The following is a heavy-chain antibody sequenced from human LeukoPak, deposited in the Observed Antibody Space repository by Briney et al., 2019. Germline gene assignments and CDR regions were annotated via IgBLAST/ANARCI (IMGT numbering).Heavy chain of an antibody. CDR1: GFTFSTYS. Sequence: GGSLRLFCAASGFTFSTYSMHWVRQAPGKGLEWVAAISYDGSNKYYADSVKGRFTISRDNSKKTLYLQMNSLRAEDTAVYYCAKDLLGLEWLVHFDYWGQGTLVTVSS. D-gene: IGHD3-3*01. J-gene: IGHJ4*02. V-gene: IGHV3-30-3*01. CDR2: ISYDGSNK. CDR3: AKDLLGLEWLVHFDY.